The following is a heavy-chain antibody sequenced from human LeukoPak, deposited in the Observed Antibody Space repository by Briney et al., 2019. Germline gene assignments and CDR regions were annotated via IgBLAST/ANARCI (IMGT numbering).Heavy chain of an antibody. J-gene: IGHJ4*02. CDR2: IGPHSTFT. D-gene: IGHD2/OR15-2a*01. CDR1: GFTFTDHY. CDR3: VREGEGPLSKDFDY. Sequence: ASMKVSCKSFGFTFTDHYIHWVRQAPGQGLEWMGYIGPHSTFTSSPQEFQGRVTMTRDTSMTTAYMEQTRLTSDDTAVYYCVREGEGPLSKDFDYWGQGTLVTVSS. V-gene: IGHV1-2*02.